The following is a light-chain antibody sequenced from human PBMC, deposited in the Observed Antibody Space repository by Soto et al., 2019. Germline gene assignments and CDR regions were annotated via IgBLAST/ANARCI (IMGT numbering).Light chain of an antibody. CDR2: GAS. CDR1: QSISSNY. CDR3: HQYGISP. J-gene: IGKJ4*01. Sequence: EIVLTQSPCTLSLSQGERVTLSCRASQSISSNYLAWYQQKPGQAPRLLIYGASSRATDIPDRFSGSGSGTEFSLTISRLEPEDFAVYYCHQYGISPFGGGTKVDNK. V-gene: IGKV3-20*01.